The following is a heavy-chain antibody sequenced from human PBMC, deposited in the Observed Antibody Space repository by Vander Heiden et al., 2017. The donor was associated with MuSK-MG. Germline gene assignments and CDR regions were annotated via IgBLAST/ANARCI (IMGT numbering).Heavy chain of an antibody. Sequence: VLLVESGGGLVQPGGSLRLSCDASGLNVSDPYMDWVRKAPGKGLEWVARTRNKAVSEIPIYAASVKGRFVVSRDDSRGTIYLQINGLKTDDTAVYYCTRSRFGAFDIWGQGAMVTVS. D-gene: IGHD3-10*01. CDR3: TRSRFGAFDI. CDR1: GLNVSDPY. J-gene: IGHJ3*02. CDR2: TRNKAVSEIP. V-gene: IGHV3-72*01.